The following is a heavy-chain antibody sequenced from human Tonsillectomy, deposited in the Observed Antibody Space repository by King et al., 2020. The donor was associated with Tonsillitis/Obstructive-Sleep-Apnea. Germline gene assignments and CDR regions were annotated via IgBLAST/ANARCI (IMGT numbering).Heavy chain of an antibody. CDR2: IYYSGST. Sequence: QLQESGPGLVKPSETLSLTCTVSGGSISSSSYYWGWIRQPPGKWLEWIGSIYYSGSTYYNPSLKSRVTISVDTSQNQFSLKLSSVTAADTAVYYCARLGGYNYWGQGTLVTVSS. J-gene: IGHJ4*02. D-gene: IGHD1-26*01. V-gene: IGHV4-39*01. CDR3: ARLGGYNY. CDR1: GGSISSSSYY.